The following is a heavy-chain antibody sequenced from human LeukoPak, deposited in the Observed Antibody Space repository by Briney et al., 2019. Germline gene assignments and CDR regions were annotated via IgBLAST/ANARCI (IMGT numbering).Heavy chain of an antibody. V-gene: IGHV4-30-2*01. Sequence: SETLSLTCAVSGASVNSGGYSWSWIRQPPGKGLEWIGSIYHSGSTNYNPSLKGRVTISVDRSKNQFSLSLSSVTAADTAVYYCARLKRAWFDPWGQGTLVTVSS. CDR3: ARLKRAWFDP. D-gene: IGHD5-24*01. CDR2: IYHSGST. CDR1: GASVNSGGYS. J-gene: IGHJ5*02.